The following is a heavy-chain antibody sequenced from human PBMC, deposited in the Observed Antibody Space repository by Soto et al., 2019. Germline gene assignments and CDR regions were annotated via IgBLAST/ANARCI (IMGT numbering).Heavy chain of an antibody. CDR3: ARYHYCSSTSCYTYYYYGMDV. D-gene: IGHD2-2*02. J-gene: IGHJ6*02. CDR1: GGTFSSYA. CDR2: IIPIFGTA. Sequence: QVQLVQSGAEVKKPGSSVKVSCKASGGTFSSYAISWVRQAPGQGLEWMGGIIPIFGTANYAQKFQGRVTIIADEYTSTAYMELSSLRSEDTAVYYCARYHYCSSTSCYTYYYYGMDVWGQGTTVTVSS. V-gene: IGHV1-69*01.